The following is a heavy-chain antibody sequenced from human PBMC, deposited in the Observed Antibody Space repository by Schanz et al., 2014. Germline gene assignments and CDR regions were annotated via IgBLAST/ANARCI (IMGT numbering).Heavy chain of an antibody. CDR3: TRDRGALINHNDALDL. Sequence: EVQLVESGGGVVQPGTSLRLSCAASGFTFRGHAMHWVRQAPGQGLEWVSAITDSGGSTYYADSVKGRFTISRDNSKNTVYLQMNSLRSEDTAVYYCTRDRGALINHNDALDLWGQGTMVSVSS. CDR2: ITDSGGST. V-gene: IGHV3-23*04. J-gene: IGHJ3*01. D-gene: IGHD3-16*01. CDR1: GFTFRGHA.